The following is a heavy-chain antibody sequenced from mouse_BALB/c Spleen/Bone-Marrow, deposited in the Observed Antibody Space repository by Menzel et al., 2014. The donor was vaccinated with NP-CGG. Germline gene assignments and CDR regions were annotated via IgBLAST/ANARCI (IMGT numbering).Heavy chain of an antibody. Sequence: EVMLVESGGGLVKSGGSLKLSCPASGFTFNSYGMSWVRQTPEKRLEWVATISGGGSYTFYPDSVKGRFTISRDNAKNNLYLQLSSLRSEDTALYYCARHAYYDQTEVSFVYWGQGTLVTVSA. V-gene: IGHV5-9-2*01. CDR3: ARHAYYDQTEVSFVY. CDR2: ISGGGSYT. D-gene: IGHD2-4*01. CDR1: GFTFNSYG. J-gene: IGHJ3*01.